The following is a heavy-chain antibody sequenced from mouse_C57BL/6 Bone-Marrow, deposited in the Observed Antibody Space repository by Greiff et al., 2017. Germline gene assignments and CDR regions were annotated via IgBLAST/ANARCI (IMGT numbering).Heavy chain of an antibody. V-gene: IGHV1-72*01. CDR2: IDPNSGGT. CDR1: GYTFTSYW. J-gene: IGHJ4*01. CDR3: ARNGMDY. Sequence: VQLQQPGAELVKPGASVKLSCKASGYTFTSYWMHWVKQRPGRGLEWIGGIDPNSGGTKYNEKFKSKATLTVDKPSSTAYMQLSSLTSEASAVYYCARNGMDYWGQGTSVTVSS.